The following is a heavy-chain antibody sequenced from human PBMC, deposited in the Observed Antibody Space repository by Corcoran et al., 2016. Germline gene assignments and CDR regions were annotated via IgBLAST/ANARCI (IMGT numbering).Heavy chain of an antibody. CDR1: GYSISSGYY. CDR2: IYHSGST. D-gene: IGHD4-17*01. J-gene: IGHJ5*02. V-gene: IGHV4-38-2*02. CDR3: ARILATVTTIDP. Sequence: QVQLQESGPGLVKPSETLSLTCTVSGYSISSGYYWGWIRQPPGKGLEWIGSIYHSGSTYYNPSLKSRVTISVDTSKNQFSLKLSSVTAADTAVYYGARILATVTTIDPWGQGTLVTVSS.